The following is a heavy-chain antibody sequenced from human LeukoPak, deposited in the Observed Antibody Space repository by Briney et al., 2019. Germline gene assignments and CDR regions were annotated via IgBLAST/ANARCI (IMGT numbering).Heavy chain of an antibody. CDR3: ARAGGVVIPAALDN. J-gene: IGHJ4*02. V-gene: IGHV3-21*06. CDR2: ISSSSSYI. D-gene: IGHD2-2*01. Sequence: PGGSLRLSCAASGFTFSGYSMNWVRQAPGKGLEWVSSISSSSSYIYYADSVKGRFTISRDNAKNSLYQQMSSLRAEDTAVYYCARAGGVVIPAALDNWGQGTLVTVSS. CDR1: GFTFSGYS.